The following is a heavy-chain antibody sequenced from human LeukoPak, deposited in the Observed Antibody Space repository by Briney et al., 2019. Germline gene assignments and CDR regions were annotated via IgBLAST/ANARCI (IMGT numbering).Heavy chain of an antibody. D-gene: IGHD4-11*01. CDR1: GGSISSGDYY. CDR3: ATGGIDYSKYFDY. CDR2: IYYSGST. Sequence: SETLSLTCTVSGGSISSGDYYWSWIRQPPGKGLEWIGYIYYSGSTYYNPSLKSRVTISVDTSKNQFSLKLSSVTAADTAVYYCATGGIDYSKYFDYWGQGTLVTVSS. V-gene: IGHV4-30-4*01. J-gene: IGHJ4*02.